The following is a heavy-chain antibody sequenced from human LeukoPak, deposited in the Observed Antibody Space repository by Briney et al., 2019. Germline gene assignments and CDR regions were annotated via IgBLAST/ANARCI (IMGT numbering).Heavy chain of an antibody. CDR1: GFTFSDYY. D-gene: IGHD1-26*01. V-gene: IGHV4-31*02. CDR2: IYYSGST. Sequence: LRLSCTTSGFTFSDYYWSWIRQHPGKGLEWIGYIYYSGSTYYNPSLKSRVTISVDTSKNQFSLKLSSVTAADTAVYYCARGLRSYGGVDYWGQGTLVTVSS. CDR3: ARGLRSYGGVDY. J-gene: IGHJ4*02.